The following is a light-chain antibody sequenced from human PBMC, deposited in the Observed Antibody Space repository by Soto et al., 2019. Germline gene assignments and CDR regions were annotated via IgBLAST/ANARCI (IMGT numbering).Light chain of an antibody. J-gene: IGLJ2*01. V-gene: IGLV2-14*01. Sequence: QSALTQPASVSGSPGQSITISCTGTSSDIGAYNYVSWYQQHPGKVPKLMIYEVSNRPSGVSDRFSGSKSGNTASLTISGLQAEYEADYYCCSYAGSYRVVFGGGTKVTVL. CDR2: EVS. CDR3: CSYAGSYRVV. CDR1: SSDIGAYNY.